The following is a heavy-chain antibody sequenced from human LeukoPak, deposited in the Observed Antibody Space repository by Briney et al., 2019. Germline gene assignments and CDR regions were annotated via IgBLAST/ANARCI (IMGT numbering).Heavy chain of an antibody. CDR3: AKDRLPLGELSLFDY. J-gene: IGHJ4*02. Sequence: PGRSLRLSCAASGFTFSSYGMHWVRQAPGKGLEWVAVIWYDGSNKYYADSVKGRFTISRDNSKNTLYLQMNSLRAEDTAVYYCAKDRLPLGELSLFDYWGRGTLVTVSS. D-gene: IGHD3-16*02. CDR1: GFTFSSYG. V-gene: IGHV3-33*06. CDR2: IWYDGSNK.